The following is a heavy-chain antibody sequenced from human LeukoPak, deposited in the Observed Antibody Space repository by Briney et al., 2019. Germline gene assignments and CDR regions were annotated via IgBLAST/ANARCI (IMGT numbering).Heavy chain of an antibody. V-gene: IGHV4-30-2*01. CDR2: SFHTGST. Sequence: PSETLSLTCVVSGDSISSGAYSWSWIRQPPGKGLEWIGYSFHTGSTFYNPSLKRRVTISVGNSKNQFSLRLSSVTAADTAVYYCARELWFANAPGSWLDPWGQGTLVTVSS. CDR3: ARELWFANAPGSWLDP. J-gene: IGHJ5*02. CDR1: GDSISSGAYS. D-gene: IGHD2-21*01.